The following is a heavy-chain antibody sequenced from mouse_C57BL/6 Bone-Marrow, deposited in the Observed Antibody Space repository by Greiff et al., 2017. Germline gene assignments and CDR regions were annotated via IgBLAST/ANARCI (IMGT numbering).Heavy chain of an antibody. V-gene: IGHV1-50*01. Sequence: QVQLQQPGAELVKPGASVKLSCKASGYTFTSYWMQWVKQRPGQGLEWIGEIDPSDSYTNYNQKFKGKATLTVDTSSSTAYMQLSSLTSEDSAVYYCARSTGYVDYFDYWGQGTTLTVS. CDR1: GYTFTSYW. CDR3: ARSTGYVDYFDY. CDR2: IDPSDSYT. J-gene: IGHJ2*01. D-gene: IGHD3-2*02.